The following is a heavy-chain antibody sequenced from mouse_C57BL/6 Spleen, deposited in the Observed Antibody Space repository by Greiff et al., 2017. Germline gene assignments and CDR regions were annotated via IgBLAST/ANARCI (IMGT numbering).Heavy chain of an antibody. J-gene: IGHJ4*01. D-gene: IGHD6-1*01. V-gene: IGHV10-1*01. CDR2: IRSKSNNYAT. CDR1: GFSFNTYA. Sequence: QRVESGGGLVQPKGSLKLSCAASGFSFNTYAMNWVRQAPGKGLEWVARIRSKSNNYATYYADSVKDRFTISRDDSESMLYLQMNNLKTEDTAMYYCVRGHGYYAMDYWGQGTSVTVSS. CDR3: VRGHGYYAMDY.